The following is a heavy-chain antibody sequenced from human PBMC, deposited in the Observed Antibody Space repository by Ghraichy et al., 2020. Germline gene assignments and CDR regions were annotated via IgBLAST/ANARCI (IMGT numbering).Heavy chain of an antibody. J-gene: IGHJ6*02. CDR3: AKDVLGYYAMDV. CDR2: ISGSGGGT. Sequence: GGSLRLSCAASGFTFTSYAMNWVRQAPGKGLEWVSGISGSGGGTYYADSVKGRFTISRDNSKNTLYLQMNSLRAEDTALYYCAKDVLGYYAMDVWGQGTTVTVSS. CDR1: GFTFTSYA. D-gene: IGHD2-8*02. V-gene: IGHV3-23*01.